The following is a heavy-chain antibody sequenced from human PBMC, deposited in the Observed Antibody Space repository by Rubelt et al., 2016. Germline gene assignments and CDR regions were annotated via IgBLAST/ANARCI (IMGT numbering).Heavy chain of an antibody. V-gene: IGHV3-23*03. Sequence: EVQLVESGGGLVQPGGSLRLSCAASGFTFNIYAMSWVRQAPGKGLGWVSVTYSGDGTYYADSVRGRFGITGHNPHNTLYLQMTNLRAPTKAPDVFPIISGCRHPKDNSPVVLACLLTGYHPTSVTXTWY. J-gene: IGHJ2*01. CDR2: TYSGDGT. CDR3: PIISGCRHPKDNSPVVLACLLTGYHPTSVTXTWY. D-gene: IGHD7-27*01. CDR1: GFTFNIYA.